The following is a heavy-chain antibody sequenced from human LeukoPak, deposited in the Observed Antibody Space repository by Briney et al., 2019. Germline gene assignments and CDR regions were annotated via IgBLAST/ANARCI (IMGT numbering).Heavy chain of an antibody. D-gene: IGHD7-27*01. CDR2: INPNSGGT. CDR1: GYIFTEYY. CDR3: VRSPLGSYYYYGMDV. Sequence: GASVKVSCKASGYIFTEYYMHWVRQAPGEGLEWMGWINPNSGGTNYAQKFQGRVTMTRDASISTAYMELSSLRSDDTAVFYCVRSPLGSYYYYGMDVWGQGTTVTVSS. J-gene: IGHJ6*02. V-gene: IGHV1-2*02.